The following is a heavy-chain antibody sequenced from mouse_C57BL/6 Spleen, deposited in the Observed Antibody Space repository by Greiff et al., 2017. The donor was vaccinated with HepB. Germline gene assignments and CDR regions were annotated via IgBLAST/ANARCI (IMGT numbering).Heavy chain of an antibody. D-gene: IGHD2-4*01. CDR1: GFTFSDYG. V-gene: IGHV5-17*01. J-gene: IGHJ4*01. CDR3: ARVYYDYDVRRPYAMDY. Sequence: EVKLMESGGGLVKPGGSLKLSCAASGFTFSDYGMHWVRQSPEKGLDWVAYISSGSSTIYYADTVKGRFTISRDNAKNTLSLQMTSLRSEDTAMYYCARVYYDYDVRRPYAMDYWGQGTSVTGSS. CDR2: ISSGSSTI.